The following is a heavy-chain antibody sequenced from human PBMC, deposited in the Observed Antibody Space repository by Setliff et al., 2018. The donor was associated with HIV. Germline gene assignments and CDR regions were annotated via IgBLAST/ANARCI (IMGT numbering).Heavy chain of an antibody. CDR1: GYTFTNYY. V-gene: IGHV1-46*01. CDR2: INPSDGST. D-gene: IGHD5-18*01. CDR3: ARVAYEIGYSHGYDY. J-gene: IGHJ4*02. Sequence: ASVKVSCKASGYTFTNYYIHWVRQAPGQGLEWMGLINPSDGSTSYAQKFQGRVTMTRDTSTTTVYMELSSLRSEDTAVYYCARVAYEIGYSHGYDYWGQGTLVTVSS.